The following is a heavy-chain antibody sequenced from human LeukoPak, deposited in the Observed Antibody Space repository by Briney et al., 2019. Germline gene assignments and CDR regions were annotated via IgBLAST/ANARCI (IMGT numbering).Heavy chain of an antibody. CDR2: ISGSGGST. CDR1: GFTFSTHA. J-gene: IGHJ5*02. D-gene: IGHD6-19*01. CDR3: AKSGAQWLVQENWFDP. V-gene: IGHV3-23*01. Sequence: GGSLRLSCAASGFTFSTHAMSWVRQAPGKGLEWVSSISGSGGSTYYADSVKGRFTISKDTSKKTVHLQMNSLRGEDTAVYYCAKSGAQWLVQENWFDPWGQGTLVTVSS.